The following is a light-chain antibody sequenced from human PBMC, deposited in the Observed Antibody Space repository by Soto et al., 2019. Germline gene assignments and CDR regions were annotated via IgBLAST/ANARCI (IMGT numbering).Light chain of an antibody. J-gene: IGKJ1*01. Sequence: IVLTQSPATLSVSPGERATLSCRASQSVSSSYLAWYQQKPGQAPRLLIYDASTRATGTPDRFRGSGSGTDFTLTISRLEPDDLAVYYCQQYGYSLPWTFGQGTKVDIK. CDR3: QQYGYSLPWT. CDR1: QSVSSSY. V-gene: IGKV3-20*01. CDR2: DAS.